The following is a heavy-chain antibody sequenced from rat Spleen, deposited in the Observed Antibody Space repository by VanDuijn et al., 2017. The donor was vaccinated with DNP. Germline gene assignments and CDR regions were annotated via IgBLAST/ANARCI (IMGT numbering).Heavy chain of an antibody. CDR1: GFTFNNYW. CDR3: AREGDYYDGYGDALDA. D-gene: IGHD1-12*03. CDR2: ITSNGGNT. Sequence: EVQLVESGGGLVQPGRSLKLSCAASGFTFNNYWMTWVRQVPGKGLEWLASITSNGGNTYYLDSVKGRFTISRDNAKDTLYLQMNSLRSEDTATYYCAREGDYYDGYGDALDAWGQGTSVTVSS. J-gene: IGHJ4*01. V-gene: IGHV5-31*01.